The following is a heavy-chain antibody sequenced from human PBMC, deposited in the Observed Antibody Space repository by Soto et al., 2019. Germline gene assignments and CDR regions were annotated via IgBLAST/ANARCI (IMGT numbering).Heavy chain of an antibody. V-gene: IGHV1-18*01. J-gene: IGHJ4*02. CDR1: GYTFTSYG. CDR2: ISAYNGNT. Sequence: QVQLVQSGAEVKKPGASVKVSCKASGYTFTSYGISWVRQAPGQGLEWMGWISAYNGNTNYAQKLQGRVTMTTDTSTSTAYIELRSLRSDDTAVYYCARAYPLSGYDTSFGPCWGQGTLVTVSS. CDR3: ARAYPLSGYDTSFGPC. D-gene: IGHD5-12*01.